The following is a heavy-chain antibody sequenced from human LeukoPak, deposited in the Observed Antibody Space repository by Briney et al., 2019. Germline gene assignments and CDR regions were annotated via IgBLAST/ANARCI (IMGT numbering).Heavy chain of an antibody. Sequence: PPGGSLRLSCAASGFTFSSYSMNWVRQAPGKGLEWVSYISGSSSIIYYADSVKGRFTISRDDAKNSLYLQMNSLRVEDTAVYYCARAKRNGFDIWGQGTMVTVSS. CDR2: ISGSSSII. J-gene: IGHJ3*02. CDR1: GFTFSSYS. V-gene: IGHV3-48*01. CDR3: ARAKRNGFDI.